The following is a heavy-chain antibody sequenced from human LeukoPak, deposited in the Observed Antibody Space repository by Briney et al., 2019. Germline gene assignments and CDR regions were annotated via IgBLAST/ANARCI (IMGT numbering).Heavy chain of an antibody. V-gene: IGHV4-39*01. J-gene: IGHJ3*02. Sequence: SETLSLTCTVSGGSISSSNYFWGWIRQPPGKGLEWIGSIYYSGSTSYNSSLKSRVTISVDTYKNQFSLKLRSVTAADTAVYYCASPGGGAFDIWGQGTMVTVSS. CDR1: GGSISSSNYF. D-gene: IGHD3-16*01. CDR2: IYYSGST. CDR3: ASPGGGAFDI.